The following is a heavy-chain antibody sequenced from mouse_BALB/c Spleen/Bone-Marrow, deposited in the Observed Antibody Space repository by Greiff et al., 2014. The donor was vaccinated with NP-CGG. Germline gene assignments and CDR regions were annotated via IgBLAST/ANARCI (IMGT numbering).Heavy chain of an antibody. CDR3: ARERYGYDGWYFDV. CDR1: GYTFTNYW. CDR2: IAPGSGST. Sequence: DLVKPGASVKLSCKTSGYTFTNYWINWIKQRPGPGLEWLGRIAPGSGSTYYNEMFKVKAPLTVDTSSSTAYIQLSSLSSEDSAVYFCARERYGYDGWYFDVWGAGTTVTVSS. D-gene: IGHD2-2*01. V-gene: IGHV1S41*01. J-gene: IGHJ1*01.